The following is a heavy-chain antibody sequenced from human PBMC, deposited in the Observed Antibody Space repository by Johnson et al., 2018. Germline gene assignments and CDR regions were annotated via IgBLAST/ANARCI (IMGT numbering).Heavy chain of an antibody. CDR3: AKATAIVGADIGYLDY. Sequence: QVQLQESGPGLVKPSETLSLTCGVSGASISSSNWWSWVRQSPGKGLEWIGEVYHSGSTNYNPSLQSRVTISVDESKTQFSLKLKSVTAAEKAVYFCAKATAIVGADIGYLDYWGQGTLVNVSS. J-gene: IGHJ4*02. CDR1: GASISSSNW. CDR2: VYHSGST. V-gene: IGHV4-4*02. D-gene: IGHD1-26*01.